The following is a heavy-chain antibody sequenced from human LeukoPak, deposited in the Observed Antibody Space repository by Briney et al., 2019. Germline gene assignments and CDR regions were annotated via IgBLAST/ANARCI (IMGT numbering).Heavy chain of an antibody. Sequence: GGSLRLSCAASGFIFSSYALSWVRQAPGKGLEWVSATSGNGAKTYYADSVKGRFTISRDNSKNTLYLQMNSLRAEDTAVYYCVKDSGWPFDYWGQGTLVTVSS. CDR1: GFIFSSYA. CDR3: VKDSGWPFDY. D-gene: IGHD6-19*01. CDR2: TSGNGAKT. V-gene: IGHV3-23*01. J-gene: IGHJ4*02.